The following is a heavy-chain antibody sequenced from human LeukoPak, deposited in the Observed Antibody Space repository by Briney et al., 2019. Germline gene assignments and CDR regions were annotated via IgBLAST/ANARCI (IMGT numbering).Heavy chain of an antibody. CDR1: GASFSGYY. V-gene: IGHV4-34*01. CDR2: INHSGST. Sequence: PSETLSLTCAVYGASFSGYYWSWIRQPPGKGLEWIGEINHSGSTNYNPSLKSRVTISVDTSKNQFSLKLSSVTAADTAVYYCARAITMVRGYGMDVWGQGTTVTVSS. J-gene: IGHJ6*02. D-gene: IGHD3-10*01. CDR3: ARAITMVRGYGMDV.